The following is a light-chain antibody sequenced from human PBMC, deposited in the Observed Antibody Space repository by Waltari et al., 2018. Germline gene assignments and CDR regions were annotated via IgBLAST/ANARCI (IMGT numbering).Light chain of an antibody. V-gene: IGKV3-20*01. CDR1: QSVSSRY. CDR3: QQYGGSPLLT. Sequence: EIVLTQSPGTLSLSPGERATLSCRASQSVSSRYLAWYQQKPGQAPRLLIEGGSSRATGIPVRFSVSVSGTDFTLTISRLEPEDFAVYDCQQYGGSPLLTFGGGTKVEIK. CDR2: GGS. J-gene: IGKJ4*01.